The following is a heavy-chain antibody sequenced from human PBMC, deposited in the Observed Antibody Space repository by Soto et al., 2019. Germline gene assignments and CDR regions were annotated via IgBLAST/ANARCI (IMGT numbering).Heavy chain of an antibody. V-gene: IGHV5-51*01. CDR2: ILPGDSDT. CDR3: ARQGGKDSYDRSAYYES. J-gene: IGHJ4*02. Sequence: HGDSLKISCQGSGYTFSNYWIAWVRQIPGKGLEWMEIILPGDSDTRYIPSFQGQVTMSSDKYISTAYLQWSSLQASHTGIYSCARQGGKDSYDRSAYYESWGQGTPVTVS. D-gene: IGHD3-22*01. CDR1: GYTFSNYW.